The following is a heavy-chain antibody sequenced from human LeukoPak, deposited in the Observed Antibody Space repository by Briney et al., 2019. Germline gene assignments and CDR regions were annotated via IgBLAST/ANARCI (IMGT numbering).Heavy chain of an antibody. D-gene: IGHD3-10*01. V-gene: IGHV3-23*01. CDR3: AKMGGSGSYYNVISDWFDP. CDR2: ISGSGGST. Sequence: PGGSLRLSCAASGFTFSSYAMSWVRQAPGKGLEWVSAISGSGGSTYYADSVKGRFTISRDNSKNTLYLQMNSLRAEDTAVYYCAKMGGSGSYYNVISDWFDPWGQGTLVTVSS. J-gene: IGHJ5*02. CDR1: GFTFSSYA.